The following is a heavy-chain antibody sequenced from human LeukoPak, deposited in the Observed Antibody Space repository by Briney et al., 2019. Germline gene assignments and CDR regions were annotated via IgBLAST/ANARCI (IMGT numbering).Heavy chain of an antibody. V-gene: IGHV3-23*01. CDR2: ISGSGGST. CDR3: ARDLGGYGDYGTNFDY. CDR1: GFTFSSYA. D-gene: IGHD4-17*01. J-gene: IGHJ4*02. Sequence: PGGSLRLSCVASGFTFSSYAMSWVRQAPGKGLEWVSAISGSGGSTYYADSVKGRFTISRDNAKKSLYLQMNSLRAEDTAVYYCARDLGGYGDYGTNFDYWGQGTLVTVSS.